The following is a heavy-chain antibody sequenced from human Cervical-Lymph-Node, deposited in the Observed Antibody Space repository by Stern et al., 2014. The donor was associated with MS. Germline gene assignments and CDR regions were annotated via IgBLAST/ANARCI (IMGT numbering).Heavy chain of an antibody. V-gene: IGHV3-9*01. J-gene: IGHJ2*01. CDR1: GFTFDDYA. CDR3: AKARVTALYWYFDL. Sequence: EVQLVESGGGLVQPGRSLRLSCAASGFTFDDYAMHWVRQAPGKGLEWVSGISWNRGSIGYADSVKCRFTISRDNAKNSLYLQMNSLRAEDTALYYCAKARVTALYWYFDLWGRGTLVTVSS. CDR2: ISWNRGSI. D-gene: IGHD2-21*02.